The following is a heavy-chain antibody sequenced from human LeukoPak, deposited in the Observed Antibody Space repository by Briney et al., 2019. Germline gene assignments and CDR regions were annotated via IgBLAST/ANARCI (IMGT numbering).Heavy chain of an antibody. CDR3: AGDAYYYDSSGYAKYYFDY. V-gene: IGHV1-46*01. Sequence: ASVKVSCKASGYTFTSYYMHWVRQAPGQGLEWMGIINPSGGSTSYAQKFQGRVTMTRDTSTSTVYMELSSLRSEDTAVYYCAGDAYYYDSSGYAKYYFDYWGQGTLVTVSS. CDR2: INPSGGST. D-gene: IGHD3-22*01. CDR1: GYTFTSYY. J-gene: IGHJ4*02.